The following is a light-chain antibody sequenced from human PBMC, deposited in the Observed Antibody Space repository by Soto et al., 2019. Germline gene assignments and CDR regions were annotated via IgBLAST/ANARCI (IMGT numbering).Light chain of an antibody. CDR1: QSISTW. Sequence: DIQMTQSPSTLSASVGDRVTITCRASQSISTWLAWYQQKPGKAPKLLIYTASSLESGVPSRFSGSGSGTEFTLTISSLQPDDFATYYCQQYNNYPYTFGQGTKLEIK. CDR3: QQYNNYPYT. V-gene: IGKV1-5*03. J-gene: IGKJ2*01. CDR2: TAS.